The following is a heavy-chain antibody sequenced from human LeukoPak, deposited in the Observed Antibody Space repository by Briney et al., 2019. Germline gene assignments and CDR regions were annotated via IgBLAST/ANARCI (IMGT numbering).Heavy chain of an antibody. CDR1: GLTFSSNY. J-gene: IGHJ4*02. CDR2: INSGGST. Sequence: GGSLRLSCAASGLTFSSNYMSWVRQAPGKGLEWVSVINSGGSTYYADSVKGRFTISRDNSKNTLYLQMNSLRAEDTAVYYCASLLGKGRRYYFDFWGQGTLVTVSS. V-gene: IGHV3-66*01. CDR3: ASLLGKGRRYYFDF.